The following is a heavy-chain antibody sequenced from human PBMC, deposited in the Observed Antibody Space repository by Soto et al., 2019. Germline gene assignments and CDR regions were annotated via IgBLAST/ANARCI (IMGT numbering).Heavy chain of an antibody. CDR1: GYTFTGYY. CDR3: ARDGPVSGYDWRGSGFGP. J-gene: IGHJ5*02. V-gene: IGHV1-2*04. D-gene: IGHD5-12*01. CDR2: INPNSGGT. Sequence: ASVKVSCKASGYTFTGYYMHWVRQAPGQGLEWMGWINPNSGGTNYAQKFQGWVTMTRDTSISTAYMELSRLRSDDTAVYYCARDGPVSGYDWRGSGFGPWGQGTLVTFSS.